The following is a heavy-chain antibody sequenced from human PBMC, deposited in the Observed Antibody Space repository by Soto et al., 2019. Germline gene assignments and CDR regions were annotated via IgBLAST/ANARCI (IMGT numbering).Heavy chain of an antibody. CDR1: VGSFSDVH. J-gene: IGHJ4*02. V-gene: IGHV4-34*01. Sequence: SENLSLTCDLYVGSFSDVHWSWIRQPPGKGLEWIGEINHSGSTNYNPSLRSRVIITRDTSKNQLSLDLSSVTAADTAIYYCARNYYNSKVYGYWGQGTLVTVSS. D-gene: IGHD3-22*01. CDR2: INHSGST. CDR3: ARNYYNSKVYGY.